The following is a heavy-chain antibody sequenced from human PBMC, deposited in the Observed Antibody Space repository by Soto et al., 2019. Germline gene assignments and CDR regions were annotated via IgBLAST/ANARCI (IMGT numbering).Heavy chain of an antibody. V-gene: IGHV3-48*01. D-gene: IGHD2-8*01. CDR2: ISGSGDTK. Sequence: GGSLRLSXASSGFTFSSCSMNWVRQAPGKGLEWVSFISGSGDTKYYADSVKGRFTISRDNAKKSLYLQMSSLRGEDTAVYYSAKYCSSDVCFDYWGQGTLVTVSS. CDR3: AKYCSSDVCFDY. CDR1: GFTFSSCS. J-gene: IGHJ4*02.